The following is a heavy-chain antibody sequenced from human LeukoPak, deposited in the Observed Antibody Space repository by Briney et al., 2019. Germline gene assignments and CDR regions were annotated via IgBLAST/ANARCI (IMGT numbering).Heavy chain of an antibody. Sequence: ASVKVSCKASGYTFTSYDINWVRQATGQGLEWMGWINPNNGDTYSAQIFQGRVTMTRDTSISTAYMELSRLESDDTAVYYCARGPSHGAFDIWGQGTMVTVSS. V-gene: IGHV1-2*02. CDR2: INPNNGDT. J-gene: IGHJ3*02. CDR1: GYTFTSYD. CDR3: ARGPSHGAFDI.